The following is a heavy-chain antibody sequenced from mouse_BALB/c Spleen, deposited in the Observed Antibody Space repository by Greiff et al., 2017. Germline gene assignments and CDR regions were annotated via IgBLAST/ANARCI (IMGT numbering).Heavy chain of an antibody. Sequence: VQLQQSGTELARPGASVKMSCKASGYTFTSYWMHWVKQRPGQGLEWIGAIYPGNSDTSYNQKFKGKAKLTAVTSTSTAYMELSSLTNEDSAVYYCTRRGDSSGPWFAYWGQGTLVTVSA. J-gene: IGHJ3*01. D-gene: IGHD3-2*01. CDR1: GYTFTSYW. CDR3: TRRGDSSGPWFAY. CDR2: IYPGNSDT. V-gene: IGHV1-5*01.